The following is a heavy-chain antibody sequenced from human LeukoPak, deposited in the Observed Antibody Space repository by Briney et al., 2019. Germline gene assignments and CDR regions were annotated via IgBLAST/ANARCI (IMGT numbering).Heavy chain of an antibody. CDR3: ARVLSSSGYYYRYYYGMDV. V-gene: IGHV1-8*01. Sequence: SVKVSCKASGYTFTSYDINWVRQATGQGLEWMGWMNPNSGNTGYAQKFQGRVTMTRNTSISTAYMELSSLRSEDTAVYYCARVLSSSGYYYRYYYGMDVWGQGTTVTVSS. D-gene: IGHD3-22*01. J-gene: IGHJ6*02. CDR2: MNPNSGNT. CDR1: GYTFTSYD.